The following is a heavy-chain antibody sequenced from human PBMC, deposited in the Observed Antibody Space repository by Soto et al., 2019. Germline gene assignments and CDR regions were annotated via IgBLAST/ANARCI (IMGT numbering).Heavy chain of an antibody. D-gene: IGHD1-1*01. CDR1: GFTFTNYA. J-gene: IGHJ4*02. CDR3: ARDGQTTGSTPWWGSDY. Sequence: QVQLVESGGGVVQPGRSLRLSCAASGFTFTNYAMHWVRQAPGKGPEWVAVISNDGSNKYYADSVKGRFTISRDNSKNTLYLQMNSLIADDTAVYYCARDGQTTGSTPWWGSDYWGQGTLVTVSS. CDR2: ISNDGSNK. V-gene: IGHV3-30-3*01.